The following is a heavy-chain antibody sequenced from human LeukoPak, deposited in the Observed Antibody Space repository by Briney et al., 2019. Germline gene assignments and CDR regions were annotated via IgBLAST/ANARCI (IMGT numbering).Heavy chain of an antibody. CDR3: ARGRGADDAFDI. CDR1: GFTFDDYA. J-gene: IGHJ3*02. V-gene: IGHV3-9*03. D-gene: IGHD3-10*01. CDR2: ISWNSDHDYI. Sequence: GRSLRLSCTASGFTFDDYAFNWVRQAPGKGLEWVARISWNSDHDYITYAVSVKGRFTVSRESAKNSLYLQMNGLRPGDMALYYCARGRGADDAFDIWGQGTMVTVSS.